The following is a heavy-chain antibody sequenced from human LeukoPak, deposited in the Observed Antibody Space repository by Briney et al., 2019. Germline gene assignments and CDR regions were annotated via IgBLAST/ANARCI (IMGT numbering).Heavy chain of an antibody. V-gene: IGHV1-2*02. CDR1: GYTFTGYY. J-gene: IGHJ4*02. D-gene: IGHD5-24*01. CDR3: ARDKGVATIEIVFDY. Sequence: GASVKVSCKASGYTFTGYYMHWVRQAPGQGLEWMGWINPNSGGTNYAQKFQGRVTMTRDTSISTAYMELSRLRSDDTAVYYCARDKGVATIEIVFDYWGQGTLVTVSS. CDR2: INPNSGGT.